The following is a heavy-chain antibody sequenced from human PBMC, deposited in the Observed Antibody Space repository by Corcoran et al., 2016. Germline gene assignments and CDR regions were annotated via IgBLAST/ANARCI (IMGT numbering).Heavy chain of an antibody. CDR3: ARDCRCGSSWSPYYYYGMDV. V-gene: IGHV1-3*01. J-gene: IGHJ6*02. D-gene: IGHD6-13*01. Sequence: QVQLVQSGAEVKKPGASVKVSCKASGYTFTSYAMHWVRQAPGQRLEWMGWINAGNGNTKYSQKFQGRVTITRDTSASTAYMELSSLRSEDTAVYYCARDCRCGSSWSPYYYYGMDVWGQGTTVTVSS. CDR2: INAGNGNT. CDR1: GYTFTSYA.